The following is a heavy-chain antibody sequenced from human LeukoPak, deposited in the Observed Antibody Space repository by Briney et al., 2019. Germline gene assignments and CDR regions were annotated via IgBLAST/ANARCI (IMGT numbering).Heavy chain of an antibody. V-gene: IGHV3-48*02. J-gene: IGHJ4*02. CDR1: GLIFSNYN. Sequence: GGSLRLSCAASGLIFSNYNMNWGRQAPGKGLEWVSYISSSSSTIYHADSVKGRFTISRDNAKNSVYLQMNSLRDEDTAVYYCARDYGSHGEYFDYWGQGTPVTVSS. D-gene: IGHD3-10*01. CDR3: ARDYGSHGEYFDY. CDR2: ISSSSSTI.